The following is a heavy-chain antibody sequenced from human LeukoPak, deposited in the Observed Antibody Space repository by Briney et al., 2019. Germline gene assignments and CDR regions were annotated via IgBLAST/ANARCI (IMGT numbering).Heavy chain of an antibody. J-gene: IGHJ6*03. CDR1: GGSITSSSHY. D-gene: IGHD2-21*02. Sequence: PSETLSLTCTVSGGSITSSSHYWGWIRQPPGKGLEWIGTLYYKGSTYYSATTYYNPSLKSRVTISVDTSKNQFSLKLSSVTAADTAVYYCARVDAYCGGDCYSTTDYYYYMDVWGKGTTVAISS. CDR3: ARVDAYCGGDCYSTTDYYYYMDV. CDR2: LYYKGST. V-gene: IGHV4-39*01.